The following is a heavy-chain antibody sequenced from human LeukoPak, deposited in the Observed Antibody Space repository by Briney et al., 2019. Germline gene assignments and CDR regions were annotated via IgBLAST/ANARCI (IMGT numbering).Heavy chain of an antibody. D-gene: IGHD6-13*01. V-gene: IGHV1-18*01. J-gene: IGHJ6*02. CDR1: GYTFTSYG. CDR2: IGAYNGNT. Sequence: ASVKVSCKASGYTFTSYGISWVRQAPGQGLEWMGWIGAYNGNTNYAQKLQGRVTMTTDTSTSTAYMELRSLRADDTAVYYCARGSVYSAAAGHYGMDVWGQGTTVTVSS. CDR3: ARGSVYSAAAGHYGMDV.